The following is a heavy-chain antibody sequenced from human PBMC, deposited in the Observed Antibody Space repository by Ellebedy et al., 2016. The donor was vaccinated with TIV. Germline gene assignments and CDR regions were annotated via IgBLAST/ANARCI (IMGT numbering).Heavy chain of an antibody. CDR1: GGSISSSNYC. V-gene: IGHV4-39*07. D-gene: IGHD1-1*01. J-gene: IGHJ4*02. Sequence: SETLSLTCTVSGGSISSSNYCWGWIRQPPGKGLEWIGSIYYSGSTYYNPSLKSRLTISVDTSKNQFSLKLSSVTAADTAMYYCTRGGTSYSDYWGQGTLVTVSS. CDR2: IYYSGST. CDR3: TRGGTSYSDY.